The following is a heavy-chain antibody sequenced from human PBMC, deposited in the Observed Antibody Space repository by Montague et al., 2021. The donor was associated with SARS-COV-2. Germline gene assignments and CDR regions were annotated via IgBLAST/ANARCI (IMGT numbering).Heavy chain of an antibody. Sequence: TLSLTCAEDVDSISGGRWYRSWMQKPAGQGLEWIGRIYTSGSTNYNPSLKSRVTISVDTSKNQFSLKLSSVTAADTAVYYCASEQIVVVPAAPYYYYGMDVWGQGTTVTVSS. CDR3: ASEQIVVVPAAPYYYYGMDV. CDR1: VDSISGGRWY. CDR2: IYTSGST. J-gene: IGHJ6*02. D-gene: IGHD2-2*01. V-gene: IGHV4-61*02.